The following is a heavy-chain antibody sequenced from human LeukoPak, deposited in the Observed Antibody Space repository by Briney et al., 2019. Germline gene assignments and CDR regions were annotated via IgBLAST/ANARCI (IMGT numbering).Heavy chain of an antibody. Sequence: AGRSLRLSCAASGFTFSDYAMHWVRQAPGKGLEWVAVISYDGNYKYSADSMKGRFTVSRDNSKNMLYLQMNSLGPEDTAVYYCARDPLTDCSGGSCYSEGFDPWGQGTLVTVSS. J-gene: IGHJ5*02. CDR3: ARDPLTDCSGGSCYSEGFDP. V-gene: IGHV3-30-3*01. CDR1: GFTFSDYA. D-gene: IGHD2-15*01. CDR2: ISYDGNYK.